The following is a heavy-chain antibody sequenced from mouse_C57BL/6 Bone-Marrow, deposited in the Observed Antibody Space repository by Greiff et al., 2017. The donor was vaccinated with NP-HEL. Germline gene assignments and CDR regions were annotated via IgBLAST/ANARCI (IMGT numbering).Heavy chain of an antibody. J-gene: IGHJ2*01. D-gene: IGHD2-1*01. V-gene: IGHV1-7*01. CDR2: INPSSGYT. CDR3: ARRGIYYGNCDY. CDR1: GYTFTSYW. Sequence: QVQLKQSGAELAKPGASVKLSCEASGYTFTSYWMHWVKQRPGQGLEWIGYINPSSGYTTYNQKFKDKATLTADKSSSTAYMQLSILTYEDSAVYYCARRGIYYGNCDYWGQGTTLTVSS.